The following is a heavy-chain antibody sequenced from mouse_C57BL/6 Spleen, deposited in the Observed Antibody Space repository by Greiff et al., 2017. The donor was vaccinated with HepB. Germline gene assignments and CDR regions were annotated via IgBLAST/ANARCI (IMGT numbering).Heavy chain of an antibody. D-gene: IGHD1-1*01. CDR2: IYIGNGYT. CDR3: ARWVTTVVEYYFDY. Sequence: EVKLMESGAELVRPGSSVKMSCKTSGYTFTSYGINWVKQRPGQGLEWIGYIYIGNGYTEYNEKFKGKATLTSDTSSSTAYMQLSSLTSEDSAIYFCARWVTTVVEYYFDYWGQGTTLTVSS. J-gene: IGHJ2*01. V-gene: IGHV1-58*01. CDR1: GYTFTSYG.